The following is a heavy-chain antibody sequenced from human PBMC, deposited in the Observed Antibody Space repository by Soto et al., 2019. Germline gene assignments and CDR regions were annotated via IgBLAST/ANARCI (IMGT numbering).Heavy chain of an antibody. Sequence: SVKVSCKASGGGNLRDYLTTWVRRAPGQGLEWMGGIIPKLGSANYAQSFQGRVTVTADESTNTVYMELRSLRSEDTAVYYCARELGLAAAGSRAFDIWGQGTMVTVSS. J-gene: IGHJ3*02. V-gene: IGHV1-69*13. D-gene: IGHD6-13*01. CDR2: IIPKLGSA. CDR1: GGGNLRDYL. CDR3: ARELGLAAAGSRAFDI.